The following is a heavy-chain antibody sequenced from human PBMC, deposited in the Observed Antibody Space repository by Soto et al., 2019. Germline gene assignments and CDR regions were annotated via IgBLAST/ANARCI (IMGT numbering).Heavy chain of an antibody. CDR1: GYTFTSYY. Sequence: QVQLVQSGAEVKKPGASVKVSCKASGYTFTSYYMHWVRQAPGQGLEWMGIINPSGGSTTYAQKFQGRVTLTRDTSTSTGYMELSSLRSEDTAVYYCARPYCGCDCYWFDPWGQGTLVTVSS. V-gene: IGHV1-46*01. CDR3: ARPYCGCDCYWFDP. J-gene: IGHJ5*02. D-gene: IGHD2-21*02. CDR2: INPSGGST.